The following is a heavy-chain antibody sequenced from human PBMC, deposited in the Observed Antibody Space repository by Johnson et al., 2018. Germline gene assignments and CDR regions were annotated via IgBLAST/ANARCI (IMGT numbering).Heavy chain of an antibody. V-gene: IGHV3-30*18. CDR3: AKPYCGSTSCHSEYYYYYYMDV. Sequence: QVQLVESGGGVVQPGRSLRLSCAASGFTFSSYGMHWVRQAPGKGLEWVAVISYDGSNKYYADSVKGRFTISRDNSKNTLFLQMNSLRAEDTAVYYFAKPYCGSTSCHSEYYYYYYMDVWGKGTTVTVSS. D-gene: IGHD2-2*01. CDR2: ISYDGSNK. CDR1: GFTFSSYG. J-gene: IGHJ6*03.